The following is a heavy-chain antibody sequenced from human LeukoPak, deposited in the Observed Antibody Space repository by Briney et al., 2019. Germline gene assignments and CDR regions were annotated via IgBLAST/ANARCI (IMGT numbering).Heavy chain of an antibody. V-gene: IGHV3-7*01. CDR2: IKQDGSEK. CDR1: GFTFSSYG. J-gene: IGHJ4*02. CDR3: ARGYYYDSSGYYLDY. D-gene: IGHD3-22*01. Sequence: TGGSLRLSCAASGFTFSSYGMSWVRQAPGKGLEWVANIKQDGSEKYYVDSVKGRFTISRDNAKNSLYLQMNSLRAEDTAVYYCARGYYYDSSGYYLDYWGQGTLVTVSS.